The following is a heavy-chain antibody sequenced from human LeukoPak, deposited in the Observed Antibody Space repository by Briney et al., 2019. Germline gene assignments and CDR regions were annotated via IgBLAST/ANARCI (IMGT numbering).Heavy chain of an antibody. V-gene: IGHV3-9*01. CDR2: ISWNSGSI. CDR1: GFTFDDYA. CDR3: AKVHSSGWLDNFDY. D-gene: IGHD6-19*01. Sequence: GGSLRLSCAASGFTFDDYAVHWVRQAPGKGLEWVSGISWNSGSIGYADSVKGRFTISRDNAKNSLYLQMNSLRAEDTALYYCAKVHSSGWLDNFDYWGQGTLVTVSS. J-gene: IGHJ4*02.